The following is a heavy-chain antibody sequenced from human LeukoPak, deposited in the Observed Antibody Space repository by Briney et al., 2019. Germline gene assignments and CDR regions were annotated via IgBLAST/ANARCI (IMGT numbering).Heavy chain of an antibody. Sequence: PGGSLRLSCAASGFTFSSYAMSWVRQAPGKGLEWVSGISGSGGSTYYADSVKGRFTISRDNSKNTLYLQMNSLRAEDTAVYYCAKDGSWYSSSPNWFDPWGQGTLVTASS. CDR1: GFTFSSYA. J-gene: IGHJ5*02. CDR2: ISGSGGST. CDR3: AKDGSWYSSSPNWFDP. D-gene: IGHD6-19*01. V-gene: IGHV3-23*01.